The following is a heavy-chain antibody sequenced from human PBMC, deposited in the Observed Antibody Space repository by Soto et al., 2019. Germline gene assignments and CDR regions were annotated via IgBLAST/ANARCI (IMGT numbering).Heavy chain of an antibody. J-gene: IGHJ6*03. CDR2: ISGYNGNT. CDR1: GYTFRSYG. CDR3: AKADSNYAGRFSYYYMDV. V-gene: IGHV1-18*01. D-gene: IGHD4-4*01. Sequence: QVQLVQPGTEVKKPGASVKLSCKASGYTFRSYGISWVRQAPGQGPEWMGWISGYNGNTHYPQKFQGKVTMSTDTSTSTAYMELRSLRSDDTAVYYCAKADSNYAGRFSYYYMDVWGNGTLVTVSS.